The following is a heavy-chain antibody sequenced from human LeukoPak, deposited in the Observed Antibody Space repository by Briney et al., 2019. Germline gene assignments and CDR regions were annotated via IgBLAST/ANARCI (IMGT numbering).Heavy chain of an antibody. V-gene: IGHV4-31*11. J-gene: IGHJ4*02. CDR3: ARGDIISTIDH. CDR1: GASVTSTGYY. CDR2: IHSSGQT. D-gene: IGHD2-15*01. Sequence: PSQTLSLTCAVSGASVTSTGYYWSWIRQHPGKGLEWVGYIHSSGQTYHSPSLESRVTISVDTSENQFSLRLSSVTAADTAVYYCARGDIISTIDHWGQGTRVTVSS.